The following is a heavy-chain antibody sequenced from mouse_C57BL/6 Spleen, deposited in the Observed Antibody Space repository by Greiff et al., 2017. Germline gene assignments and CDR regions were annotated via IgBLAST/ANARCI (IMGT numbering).Heavy chain of an antibody. D-gene: IGHD1-1*02. CDR1: GYTFTSYW. J-gene: IGHJ4*01. CDR2: IDPSDSYT. Sequence: QVQLQQPGAELVKPGASVKLSCKASGYTFTSYWMQWVKQRPGQGLERIGEIDPSDSYTNYNQKFKGKATLTVDTSSSTAYMQLSSLTSEDSAVYYCASGGYLTGDYWGQGTAVTVSS. V-gene: IGHV1-50*01. CDR3: ASGGYLTGDY.